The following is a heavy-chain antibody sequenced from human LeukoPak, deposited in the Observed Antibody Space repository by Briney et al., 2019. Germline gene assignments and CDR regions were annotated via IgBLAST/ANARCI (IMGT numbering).Heavy chain of an antibody. D-gene: IGHD3-22*01. J-gene: IGHJ3*02. CDR1: GGSISSGGYY. V-gene: IGHV4-31*03. Sequence: PSGTLSLTCTVSGGSISSGGYYWSWIRQHPGKGLEWIGYIYYSGSTYYNPSLKSRVTISVDTSKNQFSLKLSSVTAADTAVYYCARSTYYYDSSGYFFEAFDIWGQGTMVTVSS. CDR2: IYYSGST. CDR3: ARSTYYYDSSGYFFEAFDI.